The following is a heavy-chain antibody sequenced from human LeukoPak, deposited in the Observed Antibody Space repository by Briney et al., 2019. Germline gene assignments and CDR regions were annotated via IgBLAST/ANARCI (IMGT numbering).Heavy chain of an antibody. J-gene: IGHJ3*02. CDR1: GGSISSGGYS. D-gene: IGHD1-26*01. CDR3: ASIVGADTDDAFDI. Sequence: SETLSLTCAVSGGSISSGGYSWSWIRQPPGKGLEWIGYIYHSGSTYYNPSLKSRVTISVDRSKNQFSLKLSSVTAADTAVYYCASIVGADTDDAFDIWGQGTMVTVSS. CDR2: IYHSGST. V-gene: IGHV4-30-2*01.